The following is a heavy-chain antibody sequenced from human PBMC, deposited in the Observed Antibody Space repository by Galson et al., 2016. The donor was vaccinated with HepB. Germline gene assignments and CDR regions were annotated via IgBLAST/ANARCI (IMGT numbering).Heavy chain of an antibody. CDR1: GYTFTNYA. CDR3: ARVRIRYFDWLSQFDSNVFDI. Sequence: SVKVSCKASGYTFTNYAMNWVRQAPGQGLEWLGWINTNTENPTYAQGFTGRFVFSLDTSVSTAYLQISSLGADDTAIYYCARVRIRYFDWLSQFDSNVFDIWSKGTMVTVSS. D-gene: IGHD3-9*01. CDR2: INTNTENP. J-gene: IGHJ3*02. V-gene: IGHV7-4-1*02.